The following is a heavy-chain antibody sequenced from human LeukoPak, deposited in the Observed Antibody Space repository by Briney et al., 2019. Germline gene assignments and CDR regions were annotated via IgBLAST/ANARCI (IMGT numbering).Heavy chain of an antibody. CDR3: ARGNVYYYDSSGPTLGDAFDI. CDR1: GFTSGFTFSSYG. J-gene: IGHJ3*02. D-gene: IGHD3-22*01. Sequence: GGSLRLSCAASGFTSGFTFSSYGMHWVRQAPGKGLEWVAVIWYDGSNKYYADSVKGRFTISRDNSKNTLYLQMNSLRAEDTAVYYCARGNVYYYDSSGPTLGDAFDIWGQGTMVTVSS. V-gene: IGHV3-33*08. CDR2: IWYDGSNK.